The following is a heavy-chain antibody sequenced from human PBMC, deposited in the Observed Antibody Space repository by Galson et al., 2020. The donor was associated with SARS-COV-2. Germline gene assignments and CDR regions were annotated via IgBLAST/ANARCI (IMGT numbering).Heavy chain of an antibody. CDR1: GGSISSSNW. CDR3: ATPGSVDYYGMDV. CDR2: IYHSGST. Sequence: SETLSLTCAVSGGSISSSNWWSWVRQPPGKGLEWIGEIYHSGSTNYNPSLKSRVTISVDKSKNQFSLKLSSVTAADTAVYYCATPGSVDYYGMDVWGQGTTVTVSS. J-gene: IGHJ6*02. D-gene: IGHD2-15*01. V-gene: IGHV4-4*02.